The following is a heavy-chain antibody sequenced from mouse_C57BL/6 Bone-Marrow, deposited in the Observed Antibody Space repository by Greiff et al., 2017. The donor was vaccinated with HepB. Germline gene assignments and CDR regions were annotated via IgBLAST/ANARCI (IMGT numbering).Heavy chain of an antibody. CDR2: IDPANGNT. J-gene: IGHJ3*01. CDR1: GFNIKNTY. V-gene: IGHV14-3*01. CDR3: ARGGHYGAWFAY. D-gene: IGHD1-1*01. Sequence: EVKLVESVAELVRPGASVKLSCTASGFNIKNTYMHWVKQRPEQGLEWIGRIDPANGNTKYAPKFQGKATITADTSSNTAYLQLSSLTSEDTAIYCCARGGHYGAWFAYWGQGTLVTVSA.